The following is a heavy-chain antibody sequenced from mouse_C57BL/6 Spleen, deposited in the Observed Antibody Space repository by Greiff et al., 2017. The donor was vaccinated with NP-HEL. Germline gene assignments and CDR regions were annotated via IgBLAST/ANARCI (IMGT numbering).Heavy chain of an antibody. J-gene: IGHJ4*01. CDR1: GYTFTDYY. CDR3: ARYYYGSPYAMDY. Sequence: VQLQQSGPVLVKPGASVKMSCKASGYTFTDYYMNWVKQSHGKSLEWIGVINPYNGGTSYNQKFKGKATLTVDKSSSTAYMELNSLTSEDSAVYYCARYYYGSPYAMDYWGQGTSVTVSS. D-gene: IGHD1-1*01. CDR2: INPYNGGT. V-gene: IGHV1-19*01.